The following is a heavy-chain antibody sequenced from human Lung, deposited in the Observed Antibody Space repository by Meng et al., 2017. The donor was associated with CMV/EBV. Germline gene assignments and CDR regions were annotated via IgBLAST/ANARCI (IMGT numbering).Heavy chain of an antibody. V-gene: IGHV3-49*04. J-gene: IGHJ4*01. D-gene: IGHD7-27*01. CDR2: IRSKSYGGTT. CDR3: TRTWLTGDTYYFDY. CDR1: GFAFADYA. Sequence: GESLKISCAASGFAFADYAMSWVRQAPGKGLEWVSFIRSKSYGGTTLYAASVKGRFTISRDDSKGVAYLQMNSLRTEDTAIYYCTRTWLTGDTYYFDYWGHGTLVTVSS.